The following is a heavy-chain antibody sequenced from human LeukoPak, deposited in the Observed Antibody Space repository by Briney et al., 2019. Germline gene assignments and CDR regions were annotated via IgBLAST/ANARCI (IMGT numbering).Heavy chain of an antibody. CDR1: GFTFSRYW. Sequence: PGGSLRLSCAASGFTFSRYWMHWVRQTPGKGLVWVSRINSDGSSTRYADSVKGRFTISRDSAKDSLYLQMNSLRAEDTAVYYCSRGGTDDPFNSWGQGTLVTVSS. CDR2: INSDGSST. CDR3: SRGGTDDPFNS. V-gene: IGHV3-74*01. J-gene: IGHJ4*02. D-gene: IGHD1-1*01.